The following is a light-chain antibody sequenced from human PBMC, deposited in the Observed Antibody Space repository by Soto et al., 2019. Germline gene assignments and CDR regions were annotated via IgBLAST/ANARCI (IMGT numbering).Light chain of an antibody. CDR3: MQALQTPYT. V-gene: IGKV2-28*01. CDR2: LGS. CDR1: QSLLQSNGYNY. Sequence: IVMTQSPLSLPVTPGEPASISCRSSQSLLQSNGYNYVDWFLQRPGQSPQLLIYLGSNRASGVPDRFGGSGSGTDFTLKISRVEAEDVGVYYCMQALQTPYTFGQGTKLEIK. J-gene: IGKJ2*01.